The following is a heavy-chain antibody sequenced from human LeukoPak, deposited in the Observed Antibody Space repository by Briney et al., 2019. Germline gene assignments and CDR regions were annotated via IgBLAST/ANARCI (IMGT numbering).Heavy chain of an antibody. J-gene: IGHJ4*02. V-gene: IGHV1-18*01. Sequence: ASVKVSCKASGYTFTSYGISWVRQAPGQGLEWMGWISAYNGNTNYAQKFQGRVTMTRDTSISTAYMELSRLRSDDTAVYYCARDRKEWELHYFDYWGQGTLVTVSS. CDR3: ARDRKEWELHYFDY. CDR2: ISAYNGNT. D-gene: IGHD1-26*01. CDR1: GYTFTSYG.